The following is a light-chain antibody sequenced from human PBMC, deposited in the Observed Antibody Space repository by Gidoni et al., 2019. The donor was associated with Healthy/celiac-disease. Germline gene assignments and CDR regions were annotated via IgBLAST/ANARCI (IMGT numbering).Light chain of an antibody. J-gene: IGKJ1*01. CDR1: QSVSSY. Sequence: EIVLTQSPATLSLSPGERATRSCRASQSVSSYLAWYQQKPGQAPRLLIYDASNRATGIPARFSGSGSGTDFTLTISSLEPEDFAVYYCQQRSNWPPRTFGQGTKVEIK. CDR3: QQRSNWPPRT. V-gene: IGKV3-11*01. CDR2: DAS.